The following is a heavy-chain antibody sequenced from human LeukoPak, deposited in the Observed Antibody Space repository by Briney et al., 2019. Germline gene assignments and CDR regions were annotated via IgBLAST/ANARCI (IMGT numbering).Heavy chain of an antibody. CDR2: ISWNSGSI. Sequence: GGSLRLSCAASGFTFDDYAMHWVRQAPGKGLEWVSGISWNSGSIGYADSVKGRFTISRDNAKNSLYLQMNSLRAEDTAVYYCARDPDTIFGVVTLDYWGQGTLVTVSS. CDR1: GFTFDDYA. D-gene: IGHD3-3*01. CDR3: ARDPDTIFGVVTLDY. V-gene: IGHV3-9*01. J-gene: IGHJ4*02.